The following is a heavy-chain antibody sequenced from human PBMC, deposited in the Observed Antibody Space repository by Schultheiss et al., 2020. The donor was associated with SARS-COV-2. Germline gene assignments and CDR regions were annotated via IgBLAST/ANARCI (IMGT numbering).Heavy chain of an antibody. Sequence: ASVKVSCKASGGTFSSYAISWVRQAPGQGLEWMGIINPSGGSTSYAQKFQGRVTMTRDTSASTAYMELSSLRSEDTAVYYCARDMLGGDGYNWDWFDPWGQGTLVTVAS. CDR3: ARDMLGGDGYNWDWFDP. V-gene: IGHV1-46*01. J-gene: IGHJ5*02. CDR1: GGTFSSYA. D-gene: IGHD5-24*01. CDR2: INPSGGST.